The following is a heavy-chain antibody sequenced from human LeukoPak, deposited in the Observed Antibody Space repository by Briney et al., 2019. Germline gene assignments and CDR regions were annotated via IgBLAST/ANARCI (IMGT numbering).Heavy chain of an antibody. J-gene: IGHJ4*02. V-gene: IGHV3-21*04. CDR3: ARDHGDYYDSSGHDY. D-gene: IGHD3-22*01. CDR2: ISSSSSYI. CDR1: GFTFSSYS. Sequence: GGSLRLSCAASGFTFSSYSMNWVRQAPGKGLEWVSSISSSSSYIYYADSVKGRFTISRDNAKNSLYLQMNSLRAEDTAVYYCARDHGDYYDSSGHDYWGQGTLVTVSS.